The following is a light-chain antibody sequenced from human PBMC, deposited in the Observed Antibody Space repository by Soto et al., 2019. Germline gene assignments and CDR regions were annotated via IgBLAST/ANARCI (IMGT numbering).Light chain of an antibody. CDR2: GAS. V-gene: IGKV3-20*01. J-gene: IGKJ5*01. CDR1: QRLPSTN. Sequence: EIVLTQSPGTLSLSPVERATLSCSASQRLPSTNLAWYQQKPGQAPRLLMYGASSRATGIPDRFSGSGSGTDFTLTISRLEPEDFAVYFCQQYSNSPLTFGQGTRLEIK. CDR3: QQYSNSPLT.